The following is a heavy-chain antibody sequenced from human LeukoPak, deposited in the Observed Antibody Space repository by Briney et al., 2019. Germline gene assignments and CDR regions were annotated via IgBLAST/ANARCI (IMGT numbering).Heavy chain of an antibody. Sequence: GGSLRLSCAASGFTVSSNYMSWVRQAPGKGLEWVSVIYSGGSTYYADSVKGRFTISRDNSKNTLYLQMNSLRAEDTAVYYCANFQYYYDSSVLVAWDYFDYGAREPRVPVSP. CDR2: IYSGGST. CDR3: ANFQYYYDSSVLVAWDYFDY. V-gene: IGHV3-66*01. D-gene: IGHD3-22*01. CDR1: GFTVSSNY. J-gene: IGHJ4*02.